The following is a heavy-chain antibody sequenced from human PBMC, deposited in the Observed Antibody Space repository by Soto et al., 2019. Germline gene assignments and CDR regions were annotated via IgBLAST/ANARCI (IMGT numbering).Heavy chain of an antibody. Sequence: GGSLRRSCAASGFTFSSYAMSWVRQAPGKGLEWVSGISGSGGRTYYADSVKGRFTISRDNSKHTLYLQMNSLRAEDTAVYYCAKAEDFWSGYHIYYSYGMDVWGQGTTVTVSS. CDR2: ISGSGGRT. CDR1: GFTFSSYA. J-gene: IGHJ6*02. CDR3: AKAEDFWSGYHIYYSYGMDV. V-gene: IGHV3-23*01. D-gene: IGHD3-3*01.